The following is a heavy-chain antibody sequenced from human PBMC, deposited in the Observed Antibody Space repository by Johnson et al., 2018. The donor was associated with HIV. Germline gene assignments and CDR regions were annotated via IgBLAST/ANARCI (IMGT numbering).Heavy chain of an antibody. CDR3: AKTGGGAALDS. D-gene: IGHD4/OR15-4a*01. J-gene: IGHJ3*02. V-gene: IGHV3-30*04. CDR1: GFTFSSYA. Sequence: VQLVESGGGVVQPGRSLRLSCAASGFTFSSYAMHWVRQAPGKGLEWVAVISYDGSNKYYADSVKCRFTISSDTTNKMLYLQMNRLRGDDTAVYYCAKTGGGAALDSWGQGTMVTVSS. CDR2: ISYDGSNK.